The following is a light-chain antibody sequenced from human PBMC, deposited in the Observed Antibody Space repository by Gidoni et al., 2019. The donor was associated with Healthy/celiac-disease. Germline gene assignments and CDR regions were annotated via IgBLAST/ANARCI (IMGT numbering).Light chain of an antibody. Sequence: AIQMTQSPSSLSASVGDRVTITCRASQGIRNDLGWYQQKPGKAPKLLIYAASSLQSGVQSRCSGSGSGTDFTLTSSSLQPEDFATYYCLQDYNYPRTFGQGTKVEIK. CDR2: AAS. V-gene: IGKV1-6*01. CDR3: LQDYNYPRT. CDR1: QGIRND. J-gene: IGKJ1*01.